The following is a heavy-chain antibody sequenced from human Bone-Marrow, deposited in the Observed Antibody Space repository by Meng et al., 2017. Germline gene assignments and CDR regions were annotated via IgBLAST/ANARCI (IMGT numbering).Heavy chain of an antibody. CDR3: AREGRDKMGTIQAGAFDI. CDR1: GFTFSSYG. J-gene: IGHJ3*02. CDR2: ILYDGSNK. V-gene: IGHV3-33*01. D-gene: IGHD5-24*01. Sequence: GESLKISCAASGFTFSSYGMHWVRQAPGKGLEWVAVILYDGSNKYYADSVKGRFTISRDNSKNTLYLQMNSLRAEDMAVYYCAREGRDKMGTIQAGAFDIWGQGTLVTVSS.